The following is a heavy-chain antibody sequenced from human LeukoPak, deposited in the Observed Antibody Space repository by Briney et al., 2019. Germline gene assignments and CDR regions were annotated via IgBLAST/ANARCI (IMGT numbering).Heavy chain of an antibody. CDR3: ARQVHSSISPYPGWFDP. J-gene: IGHJ5*02. CDR2: ISYSGST. Sequence: SETLSLTCTVSGGSIRSYYWSWIRQPPGKGLEWIGSISYSGSTYYHPSLKSRLTISVDTSKSQFFLKVNSVTAADTAVYYCARQVHSSISPYPGWFDPWGQGTLVTVSS. CDR1: GGSIRSYY. D-gene: IGHD2-2*01. V-gene: IGHV4-39*01.